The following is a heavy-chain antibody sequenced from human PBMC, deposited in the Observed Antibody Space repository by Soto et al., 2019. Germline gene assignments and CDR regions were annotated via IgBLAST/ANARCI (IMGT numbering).Heavy chain of an antibody. D-gene: IGHD2-15*01. CDR3: AKALCSGGSCYYYSGMDV. Sequence: GGSLRLSCAASGFTFSSYAMSWVRQAPGKGLEWVSAISGRGGSTYYADSVKGRFTISRDNSKNTLYLQMNSQRAEDTSVHYCAKALCSGGSCYYYSGMDVWGQGTTVTVS. J-gene: IGHJ6*02. V-gene: IGHV3-23*01. CDR1: GFTFSSYA. CDR2: ISGRGGST.